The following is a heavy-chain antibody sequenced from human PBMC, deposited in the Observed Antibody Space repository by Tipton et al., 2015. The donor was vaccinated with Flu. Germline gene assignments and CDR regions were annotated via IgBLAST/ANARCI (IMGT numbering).Heavy chain of an antibody. Sequence: SLRLSCVASGFTFSDYSMNWIRQAPGKGLEWVSAIIGGGVSTYYADSVKGRFTISRDNSKNTLYLQMNSLRAEDTAVYYCAIGRTSDYWGQGTLVTVSS. D-gene: IGHD3-16*01. CDR3: AIGRTSDY. J-gene: IGHJ4*02. CDR1: GFTFSDYS. V-gene: IGHV3-23*01. CDR2: IIGGGVST.